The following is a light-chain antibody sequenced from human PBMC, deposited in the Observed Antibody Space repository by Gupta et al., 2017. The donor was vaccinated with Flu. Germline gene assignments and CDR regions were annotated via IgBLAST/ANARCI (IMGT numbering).Light chain of an antibody. CDR1: SGDVGGFHY. CDR2: EVS. Sequence: QSALPQPASVSGSPGPSITISCIGTSGDVGGFHYVSWYQQYPGKAPKLMIYEVSNRPSGVSNRFSGSKYGTTASVTIXGXQAEDEXDYYCSYYKTSSTTWMFGGGTKLTVL. V-gene: IGLV2-14*01. CDR3: SYYKTSSTTWM. J-gene: IGLJ3*02.